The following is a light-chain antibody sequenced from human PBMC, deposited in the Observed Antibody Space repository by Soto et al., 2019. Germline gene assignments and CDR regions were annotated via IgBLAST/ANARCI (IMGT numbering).Light chain of an antibody. V-gene: IGLV2-8*01. J-gene: IGLJ2*01. CDR2: EVS. Sequence: QSALTQPPSASGSPGQSVTISCTGSSSDVGGYNYVSWYQQFPGKAPKLMIYEVSKRPSGVPDRFSGSKSGNTASLTVSGLQAADEADYYCSSYAGSNNVLFGGGTKLTV. CDR1: SSDVGGYNY. CDR3: SSYAGSNNVL.